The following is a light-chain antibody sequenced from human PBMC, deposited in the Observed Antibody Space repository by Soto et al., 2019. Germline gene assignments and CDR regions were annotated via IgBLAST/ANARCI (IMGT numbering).Light chain of an antibody. CDR3: LQLKGYPLT. Sequence: DIQLTQSPSFLSASVGDRVTITCRASQDISSYLGWYQQKPGKAPKLLISAASTLESGVPPRVSGSGSGTEFTLTISSLQPEDFATYYCLQLKGYPLTFGGGTKVEIK. J-gene: IGKJ4*01. CDR1: QDISSY. V-gene: IGKV1-9*01. CDR2: AAS.